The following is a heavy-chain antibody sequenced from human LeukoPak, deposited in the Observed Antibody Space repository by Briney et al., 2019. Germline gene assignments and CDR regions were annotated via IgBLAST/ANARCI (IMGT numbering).Heavy chain of an antibody. CDR3: ARGRGSGTYSARDFDY. J-gene: IGHJ4*02. D-gene: IGHD3-10*01. V-gene: IGHV1-46*01. Sequence: GASVKVSCKASGYTFSTYYMHWVRQAPGQGLEWMGIINPSGGYTSYAQKLQDRVTMTRDTSTSTVYMELSSLRSEDTAVYYCARGRGSGTYSARDFDYWGQGTLVTVSS. CDR2: INPSGGYT. CDR1: GYTFSTYY.